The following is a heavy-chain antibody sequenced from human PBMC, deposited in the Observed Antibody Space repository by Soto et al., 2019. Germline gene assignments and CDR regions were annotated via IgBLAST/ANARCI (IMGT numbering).Heavy chain of an antibody. Sequence: ASVKVSCKASGYTFIKYGITWVRQAPAQGLEWMGWISAYNGNTNYAQKHQGRVTVTTDTSTSTAYMELRSLRSEDTAVYYCGSDIVGSFGEFDYYYCMDVWGKGTTVTVSS. J-gene: IGHJ6*03. CDR1: GYTFIKYG. CDR2: ISAYNGNT. V-gene: IGHV1-18*01. CDR3: GSDIVGSFGEFDYYYCMDV. D-gene: IGHD3-10*01.